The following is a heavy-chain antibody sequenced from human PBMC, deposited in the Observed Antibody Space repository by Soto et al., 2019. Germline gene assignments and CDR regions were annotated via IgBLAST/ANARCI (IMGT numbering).Heavy chain of an antibody. D-gene: IGHD6-13*01. V-gene: IGHV1-18*01. Sequence: ASVKVSCKASGYTFTSYCISWVRQAPGQGLEWMGWISAYNGNTNYAQKLQGRVTMTTDTSTSTAYMELRSLRSDDTAVYYCARLSFSAGSSWFPHPYYYGMDVWGQGTTVTVSS. CDR2: ISAYNGNT. CDR1: GYTFTSYC. J-gene: IGHJ6*02. CDR3: ARLSFSAGSSWFPHPYYYGMDV.